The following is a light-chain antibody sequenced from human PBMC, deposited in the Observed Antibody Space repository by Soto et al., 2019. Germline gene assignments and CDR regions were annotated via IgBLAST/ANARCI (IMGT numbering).Light chain of an antibody. J-gene: IGLJ1*01. CDR1: HNDIGTYDY. CDR2: GVT. CDR3: SSFTSDRIYV. Sequence: QSALTQPTSVSGSPGQSITISCTGNHNDIGTYDYVSWYQQHPCRAPRLLIYGVTTRPSGISDRFSASKSGLTASLTISGLQPEDEADYYCSSFTSDRIYVFGPGTKLTVL. V-gene: IGLV2-14*03.